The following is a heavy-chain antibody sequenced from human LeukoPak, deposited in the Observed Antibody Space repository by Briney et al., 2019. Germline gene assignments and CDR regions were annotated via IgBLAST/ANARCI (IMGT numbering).Heavy chain of an antibody. CDR3: ARASSLLSGFDY. CDR1: GGSISSGDYY. J-gene: IGHJ4*02. Sequence: SETLSLTCTVSGGSISSGDYYWSWIRQPPGKGLEWIGYIYYSGSTYYNPSLKSRVTISVDTSRDQFSLRVSSVTAADTAVYYCARASSLLSGFDYWGQGTLVTVSS. V-gene: IGHV4-30-4*01. D-gene: IGHD3-10*01. CDR2: IYYSGST.